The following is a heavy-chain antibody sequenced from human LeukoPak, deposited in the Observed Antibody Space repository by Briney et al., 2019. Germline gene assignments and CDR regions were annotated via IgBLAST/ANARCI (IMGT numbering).Heavy chain of an antibody. Sequence: PGESLKISCKGSGYSFTIYWIGWVRQIPGKGLGWMGIIYPGDSDTRYSPSFQGQVTISADKSISTAYLQWSSLKASDTAMYYCARQDWSRKYYYDSSGQGAFDIWGQGTMVTVSS. CDR1: GYSFTIYW. J-gene: IGHJ3*02. CDR2: IYPGDSDT. D-gene: IGHD3-22*01. V-gene: IGHV5-51*01. CDR3: ARQDWSRKYYYDSSGQGAFDI.